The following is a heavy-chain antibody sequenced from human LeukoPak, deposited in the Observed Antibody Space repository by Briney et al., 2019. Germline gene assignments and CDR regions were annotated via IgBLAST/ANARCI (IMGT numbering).Heavy chain of an antibody. CDR1: GGTFSSYA. J-gene: IGHJ6*02. CDR3: AKDLGAVAAQGMDV. D-gene: IGHD6-19*01. V-gene: IGHV1-69*05. CDR2: IIPIFGTA. Sequence: GASVKVSCKASGGTFSSYAISWVRQAPGQGLEWMGGIIPIFGTANYAQKFQGRVTITTDESTSTAYMELSSLRSEDTAVYYCAKDLGAVAAQGMDVWGQGTTVTVSS.